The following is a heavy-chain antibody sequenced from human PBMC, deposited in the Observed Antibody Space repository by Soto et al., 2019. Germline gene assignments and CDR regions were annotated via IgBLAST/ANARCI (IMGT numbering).Heavy chain of an antibody. D-gene: IGHD5-12*01. CDR1: GGSISSYY. Sequence: PSETLSLTCTVSGGSISSYYWSWIRQPPGKGLEWIGYIYYSGSTNYNPSLKSRVTISVDTSKNQFSLKLSSVTAADTAVYYCARAAYGGYSFGLDYWGQGTLVTVSS. CDR3: ARAAYGGYSFGLDY. J-gene: IGHJ4*02. CDR2: IYYSGST. V-gene: IGHV4-59*01.